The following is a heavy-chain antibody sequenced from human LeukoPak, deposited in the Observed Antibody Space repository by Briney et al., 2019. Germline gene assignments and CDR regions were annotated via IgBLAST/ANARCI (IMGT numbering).Heavy chain of an antibody. CDR2: IRYDGSNK. J-gene: IGHJ4*02. Sequence: PGGSLRLSCVASGFTFTGHSMHWVRQAPGKGLEWVAFIRYDGSNKYYADSVKGRSTISRDNSKNTLYLQMNSLRAEDTAVYYSAKDKGHTVATIMGVGDYWGQGTLVTVSS. D-gene: IGHD5-12*01. V-gene: IGHV3-30*02. CDR3: AKDKGHTVATIMGVGDY. CDR1: GFTFTGHS.